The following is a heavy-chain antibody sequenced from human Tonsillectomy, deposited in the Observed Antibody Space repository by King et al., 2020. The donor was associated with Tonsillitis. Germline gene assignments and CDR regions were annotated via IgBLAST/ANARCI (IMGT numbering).Heavy chain of an antibody. V-gene: IGHV3-30*18. Sequence: VQLVESGGGVVQPGRSLRLSCAASGFTFSGYGMHWVRQAPGKGLEWVAVISYDGSNKYYAASVKGRFTISRDNSRNTLSLQMNSLTTEDTAVYSCAKDLEMAQLYYRLGFGPDYWGQGTLVTVSS. J-gene: IGHJ4*02. CDR3: AKDLEMAQLYYRLGFGPDY. D-gene: IGHD5-24*01. CDR1: GFTFSGYG. CDR2: ISYDGSNK.